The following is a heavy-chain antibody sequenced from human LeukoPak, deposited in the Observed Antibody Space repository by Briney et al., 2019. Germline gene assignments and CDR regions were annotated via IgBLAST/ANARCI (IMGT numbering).Heavy chain of an antibody. CDR2: INHSGST. V-gene: IGHV4-34*01. D-gene: IGHD3-3*01. Sequence: PSETLSLTCAVYGGSFSGYYWSWIRQPPGKGMEWIGEINHSGSTNYNPSLKRRVTISVDTSKKQLSQKLSSVPAAGTTVYYCGRGQSWRVTIFGVVYNWFDHWGQGTLVTVSS. CDR3: GRGQSWRVTIFGVVYNWFDH. CDR1: GGSFSGYY. J-gene: IGHJ5*02.